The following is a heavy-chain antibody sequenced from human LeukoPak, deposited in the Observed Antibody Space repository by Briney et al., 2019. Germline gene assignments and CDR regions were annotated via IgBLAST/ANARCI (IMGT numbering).Heavy chain of an antibody. CDR3: ARRTGYRFWNY. V-gene: IGHV4-34*01. Sequence: SETLSLTCAVYGGSFSGYYWSWIRQPPGKGLEWIGEINHSGSTNYNPSLKSRVTISVDTSKNQFSLKLSSVTAADTAVYYCARRTGYRFWNYWGQGTLVTVSS. CDR2: INHSGST. CDR1: GGSFSGYY. D-gene: IGHD3/OR15-3a*01. J-gene: IGHJ4*02.